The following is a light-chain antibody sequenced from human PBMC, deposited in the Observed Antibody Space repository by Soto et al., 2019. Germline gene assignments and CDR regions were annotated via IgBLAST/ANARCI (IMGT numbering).Light chain of an antibody. V-gene: IGKV3-11*01. CDR1: QSVSNY. CDR3: QRYDSLRT. Sequence: EIVMTQSPATLSVSPGERATLSCRASQSVSNYLAWYQQKPGQAPRLLIYDASNRATGIPARFSGSGSGTDFTLTISSLEPEDFAMYYCQRYDSLRTFGQGTKVDIK. CDR2: DAS. J-gene: IGKJ1*01.